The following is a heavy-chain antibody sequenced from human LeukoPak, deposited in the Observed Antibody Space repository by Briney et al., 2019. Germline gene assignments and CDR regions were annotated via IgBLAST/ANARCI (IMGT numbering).Heavy chain of an antibody. CDR3: ARLYYYDSSGYFPLD. Sequence: GESLKISCKGSGYSFTSYWIGWVRQMPGKGLEWMGIIYPCDSDTRYSPSFQGQVTISADKSISTAYLQWSSLKASDTAMYYCARLYYYDSSGYFPLDWGQGTLVTVSS. V-gene: IGHV5-51*01. J-gene: IGHJ4*02. CDR2: IYPCDSDT. CDR1: GYSFTSYW. D-gene: IGHD3-22*01.